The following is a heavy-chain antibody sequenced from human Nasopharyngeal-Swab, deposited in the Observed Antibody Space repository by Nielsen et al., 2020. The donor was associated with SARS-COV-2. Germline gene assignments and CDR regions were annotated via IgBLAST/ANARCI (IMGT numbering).Heavy chain of an antibody. Sequence: SVKVSCKASGGTFSSYAISWVRQAPGQGLEWMGGIIPIFGTANYAQKFQGRVTITADESTSTAYMELSSLRSEDTAVYYCARVYSSSSWVGLRYYYYMDVWGKGTTVTVSS. CDR1: GGTFSSYA. V-gene: IGHV1-69*13. D-gene: IGHD6-6*01. J-gene: IGHJ6*03. CDR2: IIPIFGTA. CDR3: ARVYSSSSWVGLRYYYYMDV.